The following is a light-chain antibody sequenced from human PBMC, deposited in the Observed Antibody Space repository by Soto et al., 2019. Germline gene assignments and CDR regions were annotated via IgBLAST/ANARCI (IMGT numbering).Light chain of an antibody. Sequence: EVVLPQSPGTLSLSPGERATLSCRASQSVSSTYLARYQQKPGQAPSLLISGASSRATGIPDRFSGSGSGTDFTLTISRLEPVDCAVYYCQQDGSSPLTIGGGTKVEIK. CDR3: QQDGSSPLT. CDR1: QSVSSTY. CDR2: GAS. J-gene: IGKJ4*02. V-gene: IGKV3-20*01.